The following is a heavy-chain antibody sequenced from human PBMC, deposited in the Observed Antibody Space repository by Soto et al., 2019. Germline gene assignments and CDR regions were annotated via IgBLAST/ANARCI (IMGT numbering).Heavy chain of an antibody. D-gene: IGHD3-22*01. CDR2: IYSGGST. CDR3: ARVPVVVITYFDY. Sequence: EVQLVESGGGLVQPGGSLRLSCAASGFTVSSNYMSWVRQAPGKGLEWVSGIYSGGSTYYADSVKGRFTISRDNSKNTLYLQKNSLRAEDTAVYYCARVPVVVITYFDYWGQGSLVTVSS. J-gene: IGHJ4*02. V-gene: IGHV3-66*01. CDR1: GFTVSSNY.